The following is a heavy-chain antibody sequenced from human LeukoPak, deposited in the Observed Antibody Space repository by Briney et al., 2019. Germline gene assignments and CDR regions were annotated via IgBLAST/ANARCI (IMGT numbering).Heavy chain of an antibody. CDR2: IYTSGST. D-gene: IGHD3-22*01. CDR3: ARARTMIVVVPEDCDAFDI. V-gene: IGHV4-61*02. Sequence: PSETLSLTCTVSGGSISSGSYYWSWIRQPAGRGLEWIGRIYTSGSTNYNPSLKSRVTISVDTSKNQFSLKLSSVTAADTAVYYCARARTMIVVVPEDCDAFDIWGQGTMVTVSS. CDR1: GGSISSGSYY. J-gene: IGHJ3*02.